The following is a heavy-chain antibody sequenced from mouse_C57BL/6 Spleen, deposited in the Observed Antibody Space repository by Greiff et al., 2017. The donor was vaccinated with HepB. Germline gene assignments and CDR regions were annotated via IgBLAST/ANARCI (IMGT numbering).Heavy chain of an antibody. CDR1: GYTFTSYR. V-gene: IGHV1-50*01. CDR3: ARGCKVFAC. Sequence: QVQPQQPGAELVKPGASVKLFRKASGYTFTSYRMQWVKQRPGQGPEWIGEIEPSDSYTNYKQKFKGKATLTVDTSSNTAYMQLSSLTSEDSAVYYCARGCKVFACWGQGTLVTVSA. J-gene: IGHJ3*01. D-gene: IGHD3-3*01. CDR2: IEPSDSYT.